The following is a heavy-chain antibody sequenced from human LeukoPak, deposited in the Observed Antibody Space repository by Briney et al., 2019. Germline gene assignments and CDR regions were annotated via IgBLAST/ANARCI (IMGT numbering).Heavy chain of an antibody. Sequence: ASVKVSCKASGYSFTDKYMHWVRQTPGQGLEWMGWINPNSGGTNYAQKFQGRVTMTTDTSMSTAYMELSRLTSDDTAVYYCARAGGRSWFDPWGQGTLVTVSS. CDR3: ARAGGRSWFDP. J-gene: IGHJ5*02. V-gene: IGHV1-2*02. CDR1: GYSFTDKY. CDR2: INPNSGGT.